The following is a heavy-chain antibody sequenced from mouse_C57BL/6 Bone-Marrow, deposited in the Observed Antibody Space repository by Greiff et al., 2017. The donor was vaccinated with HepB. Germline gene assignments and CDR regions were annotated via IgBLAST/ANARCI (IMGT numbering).Heavy chain of an antibody. CDR2: IYPRSGNT. J-gene: IGHJ4*01. Sequence: VQLQQSGAELARPGASVKLSCKASGYTFTSYGISWVKQRTGQGLEWIGEIYPRSGNTYYNEKFKGKATLTADKSSSTAYMELRSLTSEDSAVYFCARSLGYDGYYVAMDYWGQGTSVTVSS. CDR3: ARSLGYDGYYVAMDY. D-gene: IGHD2-3*01. CDR1: GYTFTSYG. V-gene: IGHV1-81*01.